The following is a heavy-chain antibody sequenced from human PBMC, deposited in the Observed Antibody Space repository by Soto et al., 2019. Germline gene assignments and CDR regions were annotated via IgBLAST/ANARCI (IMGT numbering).Heavy chain of an antibody. CDR2: IYYSGST. J-gene: IGHJ4*02. D-gene: IGHD4-17*01. V-gene: IGHV4-59*12. Sequence: PSETLSLTCTVSGGSISSYYWSWIRQPPGKGLEWIGYIYYSGSTNYNPSLKSRVTISVDTSKNQFSLKLSSVTAADTAVYYCARDYGDYDGYYFDYWGQGTLVTVSS. CDR3: ARDYGDYDGYYFDY. CDR1: GGSISSYY.